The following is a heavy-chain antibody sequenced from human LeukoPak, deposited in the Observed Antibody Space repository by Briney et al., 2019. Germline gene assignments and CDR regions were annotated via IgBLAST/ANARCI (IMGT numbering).Heavy chain of an antibody. J-gene: IGHJ3*02. Sequence: SQTLSLTCAISGDSVSSNRAAWNWIRQSPSRGLEWLGRTYHRSKWYNDYAISVKSRININPDTSKNQFSLQLNSVTPEDTAVYYCARDLGIVVVLAACVDAFDIWGQGTVVTVSS. CDR3: ARDLGIVVVLAACVDAFDI. CDR1: GDSVSSNRAA. D-gene: IGHD2-2*01. CDR2: TYHRSKWYN. V-gene: IGHV6-1*01.